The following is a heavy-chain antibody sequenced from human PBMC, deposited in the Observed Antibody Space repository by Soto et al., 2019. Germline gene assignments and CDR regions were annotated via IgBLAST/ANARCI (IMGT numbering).Heavy chain of an antibody. CDR2: IYYSGST. CDR3: ARVRHTWWYFDL. Sequence: QVQLQESGPGLVKPSQTLSLTCTVSGGSISSGDYYWSWIRQPPGKGLEWIGYIYYSGSTYYNPSLKSRVTISVDTTTNQFSLKLSSVTAADTAVYYCARVRHTWWYFDLWGRGTLVTVSS. D-gene: IGHD2-2*02. V-gene: IGHV4-30-4*01. J-gene: IGHJ2*01. CDR1: GGSISSGDYY.